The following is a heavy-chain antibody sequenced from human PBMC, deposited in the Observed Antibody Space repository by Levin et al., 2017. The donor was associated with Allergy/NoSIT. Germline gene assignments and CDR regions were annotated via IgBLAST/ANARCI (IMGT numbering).Heavy chain of an antibody. CDR2: ISSSSSTI. V-gene: IGHV3-48*01. J-gene: IGHJ6*03. Sequence: LSLTCAASGFPFSSYSMNWVRQAPGKGLEWVSYISSSSSTIYYADSVKGRFTISRDNAKNSLYLQMNSLRAEDTAVYYCARVVIVVVPAASNYYYYYYMDVWGKGTTVTVSS. CDR1: GFPFSSYS. D-gene: IGHD2-2*03. CDR3: ARVVIVVVPAASNYYYYYYMDV.